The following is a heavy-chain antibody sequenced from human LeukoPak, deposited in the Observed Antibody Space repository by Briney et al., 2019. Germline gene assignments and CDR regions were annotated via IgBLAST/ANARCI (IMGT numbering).Heavy chain of an antibody. J-gene: IGHJ1*01. V-gene: IGHV1-2*02. Sequence: ASVNVSCKTSVHTFSDYYMYWVRQAPGQGREWMGWINPNSGDTNYAQRFQGRVTMTRDTSINTAYMELRNLRSDDTAVYYCARGPEDFAVVVTATEFFLHWGQGTLVSVSS. CDR2: INPNSGDT. CDR1: VHTFSDYY. D-gene: IGHD2-21*02. CDR3: ARGPEDFAVVVTATEFFLH.